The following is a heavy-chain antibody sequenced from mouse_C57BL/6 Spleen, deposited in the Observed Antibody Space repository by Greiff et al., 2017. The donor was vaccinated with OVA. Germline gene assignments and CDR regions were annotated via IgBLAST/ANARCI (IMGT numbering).Heavy chain of an antibody. CDR1: GFNIKDDY. CDR3: TGDDYEDAMDY. V-gene: IGHV14-4*01. J-gene: IGHJ4*01. Sequence: VQLQQSGAELVRPGASVKLSCTASGFNIKDDYMHWVKQRPEQGLEWIGWIDPENGDTEYASKFQGKATITADTSSNTAYLQLSSLTSEDTSVYYCTGDDYEDAMDYWGQGTSVTVSS. D-gene: IGHD2-4*01. CDR2: IDPENGDT.